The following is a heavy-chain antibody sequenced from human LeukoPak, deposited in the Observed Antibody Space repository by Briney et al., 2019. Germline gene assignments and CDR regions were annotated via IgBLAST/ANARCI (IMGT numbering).Heavy chain of an antibody. V-gene: IGHV5-51*01. CDR2: IYPGDSDT. Sequence: GESLKISCKGSGYSFTSYWIGWVRQTPGKGLEWMGIIYPGDSDTRYSPSFQGQVTISADKSISTAYLQWSSLKASDTAMYYCARASIVGANLGGVDYWGQGTLVTVSS. D-gene: IGHD1-26*01. CDR1: GYSFTSYW. CDR3: ARASIVGANLGGVDY. J-gene: IGHJ4*02.